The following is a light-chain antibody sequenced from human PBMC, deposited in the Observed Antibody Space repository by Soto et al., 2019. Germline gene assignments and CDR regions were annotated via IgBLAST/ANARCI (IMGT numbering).Light chain of an antibody. CDR2: AAS. CDR3: HQSYSTPPLT. V-gene: IGKV1-39*01. J-gene: IGKJ1*01. CDR1: QSISSY. Sequence: DIQMTQSPSSLSASVGDRVTITCRASQSISSYLNWYQQKPGKAPKLLIYAASSLQSGVPSRFCGSGSGTTFSLTISSLQPEDFATYYCHQSYSTPPLTFGQGTKVEIK.